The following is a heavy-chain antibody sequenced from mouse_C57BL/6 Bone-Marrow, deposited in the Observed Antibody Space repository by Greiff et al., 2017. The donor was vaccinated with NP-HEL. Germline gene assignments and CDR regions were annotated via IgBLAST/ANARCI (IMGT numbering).Heavy chain of an antibody. D-gene: IGHD1-1*01. Sequence: EVQGVESGPELVKPGTSVKISCKASGYSFTDYNMNWVKQSNGKSLEWIGVINPNYGTTSYNQKFKGKATLTVDQSSSTAYMQLNSLTSEDSAVYYCASGSGIYYYGSSYAMDYWGQGTSVTVSS. J-gene: IGHJ4*01. CDR1: GYSFTDYN. CDR2: INPNYGTT. V-gene: IGHV1-39*01. CDR3: ASGSGIYYYGSSYAMDY.